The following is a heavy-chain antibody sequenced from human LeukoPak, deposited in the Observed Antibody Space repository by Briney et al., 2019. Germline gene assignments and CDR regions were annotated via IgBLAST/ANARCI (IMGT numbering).Heavy chain of an antibody. J-gene: IGHJ4*02. D-gene: IGHD1-7*01. V-gene: IGHV3-20*04. CDR1: GFTFDDYG. Sequence: AGGSLRLSCAASGFTFDDYGMSWVRHAPGKGLEWVSGINWNGGSTGYADSVKGRFTISRDNAKNSLYLQMNSLRAEDTALYYCARDRDRGVNWNYGFDYWGQGTLVTVSS. CDR3: ARDRDRGVNWNYGFDY. CDR2: INWNGGST.